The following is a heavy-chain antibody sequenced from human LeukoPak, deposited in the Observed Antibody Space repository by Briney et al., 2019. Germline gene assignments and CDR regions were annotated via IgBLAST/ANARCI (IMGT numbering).Heavy chain of an antibody. J-gene: IGHJ6*03. CDR1: GFTFSSYS. D-gene: IGHD3-10*01. CDR3: ARGGVLLWFGESRGYYMDV. Sequence: PGGSLRLSCAASGFTFSSYSMNWVRQAPGKGLEWVSSISSSSSYIYYADSVKGGFTISRDNAKNSLYLQMNSLRAEDTAVYYCARGGVLLWFGESRGYYMDVWGKGTTVTVSS. V-gene: IGHV3-21*01. CDR2: ISSSSSYI.